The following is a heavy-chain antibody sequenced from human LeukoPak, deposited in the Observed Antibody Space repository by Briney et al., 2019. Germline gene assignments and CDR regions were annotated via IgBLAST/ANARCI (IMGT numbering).Heavy chain of an antibody. D-gene: IGHD3-16*01. Sequence: PSETLSLTCTVSGGSISSSSYYWGWIRQPPGKGLEWIGSIFYSGSTYYNPSLKSRVTLSLDTSKNQFSLNLTSVTAADTAVYYCVRVGPFGMSSGYWFDPWGQGTQVTVSS. J-gene: IGHJ5*02. CDR3: VRVGPFGMSSGYWFDP. CDR1: GGSISSSSYY. V-gene: IGHV4-39*07. CDR2: IFYSGST.